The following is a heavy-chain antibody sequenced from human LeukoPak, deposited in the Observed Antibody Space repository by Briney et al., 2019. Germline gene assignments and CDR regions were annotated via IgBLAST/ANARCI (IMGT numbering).Heavy chain of an antibody. V-gene: IGHV4-59*01. Sequence: KASETLSLTCTVSGGSISSYYWSWIRQPPGKGLEWIGYIYYSGSTSYNPSLKSRVTISVDTSKNQFSLRLNSVTAADTAVYYCARLFHPALSGNYPFDYWGQGTLVTVSS. CDR2: IYYSGST. D-gene: IGHD1-26*01. CDR3: ARLFHPALSGNYPFDY. CDR1: GGSISSYY. J-gene: IGHJ4*02.